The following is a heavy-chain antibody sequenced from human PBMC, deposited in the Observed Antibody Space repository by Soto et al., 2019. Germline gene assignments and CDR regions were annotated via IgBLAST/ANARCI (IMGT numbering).Heavy chain of an antibody. D-gene: IGHD3-9*01. CDR1: GYTLTELS. CDR3: ATSKRYFDWLFRTYYFDY. V-gene: IGHV1-24*01. CDR2: FDPEDGET. J-gene: IGHJ4*02. Sequence: ASVKVSCKVSGYTLTELSMHWVRQAPGKGLEWMGGFDPEDGETIYAQKFQGRVTMTEDTSTDTAYMELSSLRSEDTAVYYCATSKRYFDWLFRTYYFDYWGQGTLVTVSS.